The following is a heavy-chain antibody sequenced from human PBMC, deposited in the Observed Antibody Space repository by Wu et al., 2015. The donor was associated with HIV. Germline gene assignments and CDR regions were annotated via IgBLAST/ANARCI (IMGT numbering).Heavy chain of an antibody. CDR3: ATLGIVDGYKFDVDY. CDR2: IIPLFGTA. D-gene: IGHD5-24*01. J-gene: IGHJ4*02. V-gene: IGHV1-69*12. Sequence: VQLVQSGAEMKKPGSSVKLSCKASGDSFSSYAINWVRQAPGQGLEWMGGIIPLFGTANYAQKFQGSVTITADESASTAFMDLSSLSYDDTAIYYCATLGIVDGYKFDVDYWGQGTLVTVSS. CDR1: GDSFSSYA.